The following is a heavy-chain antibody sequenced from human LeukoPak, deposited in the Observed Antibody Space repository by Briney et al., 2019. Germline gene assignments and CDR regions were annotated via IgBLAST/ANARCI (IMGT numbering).Heavy chain of an antibody. V-gene: IGHV4-38-2*02. CDR2: ISYSGST. Sequence: PSETLSLTCTVSGYSISNGYFWGWIRQPPGKGLEWIGSISYSGSTSYNPSLKSRVTLSVDTSKNQFSLKLSSVTAADTAVYYCARNAPPRADYWGQGTLVTVSS. CDR3: ARNAPPRADY. D-gene: IGHD1-14*01. CDR1: GYSISNGYF. J-gene: IGHJ4*02.